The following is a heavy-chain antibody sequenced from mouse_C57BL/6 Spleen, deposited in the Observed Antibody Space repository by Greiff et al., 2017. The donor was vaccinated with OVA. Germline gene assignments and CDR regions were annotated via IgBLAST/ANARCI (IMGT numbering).Heavy chain of an antibody. D-gene: IGHD1-1*01. CDR1: GYTFTSYW. Sequence: VQLQQSGAELVMPGASVKLSCKASGYTFTSYWMHWVKQRPGQGLEWIGEIDPSDSYTNYNQKFKGKSTLTVDKSSSTAYMQLSSLTSEDSAVYYCARSDYYGSSYSDYWGQGTTLTVSS. CDR3: ARSDYYGSSYSDY. CDR2: IDPSDSYT. V-gene: IGHV1-69*01. J-gene: IGHJ2*01.